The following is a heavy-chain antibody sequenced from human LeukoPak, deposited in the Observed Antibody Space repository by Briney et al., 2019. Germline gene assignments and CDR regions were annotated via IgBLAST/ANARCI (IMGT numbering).Heavy chain of an antibody. CDR1: GGSISSGSYY. Sequence: SETLSLTCTVSGGSISSGSYYWSWIRQPAGKGLEWIGRIYTSGSTNYNPSLKSRVTISVDTSKNQFSLKLSSVTAADTAVYYCARVLDYYDSSGYPFDYWGQGTLVTVSS. J-gene: IGHJ4*02. D-gene: IGHD3-22*01. CDR3: ARVLDYYDSSGYPFDY. V-gene: IGHV4-61*02. CDR2: IYTSGST.